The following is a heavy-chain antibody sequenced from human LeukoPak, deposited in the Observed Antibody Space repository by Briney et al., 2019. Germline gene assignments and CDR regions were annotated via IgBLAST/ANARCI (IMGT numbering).Heavy chain of an antibody. CDR2: ISSSVNTV. CDR3: ASTYHDFWSGYYSYFDN. J-gene: IGHJ4*02. Sequence: GGSLRLSCVASGFTFSSYNMNWVRQAPGKGLEWVSYISSSVNTVYYADSVRGRFAISRDNAKNSVFLQMNSLRDEDTAVCYCASTYHDFWSGYYSYFDNWGQGTLVAVSS. CDR1: GFTFSSYN. D-gene: IGHD3-3*01. V-gene: IGHV3-48*02.